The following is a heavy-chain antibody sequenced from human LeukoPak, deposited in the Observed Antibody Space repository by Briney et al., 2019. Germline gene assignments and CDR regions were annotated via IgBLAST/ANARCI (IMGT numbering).Heavy chain of an antibody. CDR3: ARGGQQLVPRYFDY. V-gene: IGHV3-7*01. J-gene: IGHJ4*02. Sequence: GGSLRLSCAASGFTFSSYWMSWVRQAPGKGLEWVANIKQDGSEKYYVDSVKGRFTISRDNAKNSLYLHMNSLRAEDTAVYYCARGGQQLVPRYFDYWGQGTLVTVSS. CDR1: GFTFSSYW. CDR2: IKQDGSEK. D-gene: IGHD6-13*01.